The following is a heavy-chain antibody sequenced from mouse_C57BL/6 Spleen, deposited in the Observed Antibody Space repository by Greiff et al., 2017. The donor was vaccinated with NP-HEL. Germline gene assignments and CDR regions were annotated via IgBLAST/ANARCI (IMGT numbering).Heavy chain of an antibody. CDR3: ADYYGSSWGAMDY. Sequence: QVQLQQSGPELVKPGASVKISCKASGYAFSSSWMNWVKQRPGKGLEWIGRIYPGDGDTNYNGKFKGKATLTADKSSSTAYMQLSSLTSEDSAVYFCADYYGSSWGAMDYWGQGTSVTVSS. J-gene: IGHJ4*01. CDR2: IYPGDGDT. D-gene: IGHD1-1*01. V-gene: IGHV1-82*01. CDR1: GYAFSSSW.